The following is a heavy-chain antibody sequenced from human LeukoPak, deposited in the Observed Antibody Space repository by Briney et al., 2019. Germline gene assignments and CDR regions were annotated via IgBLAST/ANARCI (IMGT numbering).Heavy chain of an antibody. D-gene: IGHD2-2*01. V-gene: IGHV4-39*02. CDR2: FYYTGST. CDR3: AREQTVPAASSGWFDP. CDR1: GGSISSNGYY. Sequence: PSETLSLTCTVSGGSISSNGYYWGWIRQPPGKGLEWIGSFYYTGSTFYSPSLKSRVTISVDTSKNQFSLKLSSVTAADTAVYYCAREQTVPAASSGWFDPWGQGTLVTVSS. J-gene: IGHJ5*02.